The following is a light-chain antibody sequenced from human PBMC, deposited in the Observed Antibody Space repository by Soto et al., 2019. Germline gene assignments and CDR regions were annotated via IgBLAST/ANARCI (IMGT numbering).Light chain of an antibody. J-gene: IGKJ1*01. V-gene: IGKV1-5*01. CDR1: ENIGAW. CDR2: GAS. Sequence: DIQMTQSPSTLSASVGDRVTITCRASENIGAWLAWYQQKPGKAPKLLIYGASSRATGIPDRFSGSGSGTDFTLTISRLEPEDFAVYYCQQYGSSPVTFGQGTKVDIK. CDR3: QQYGSSPVT.